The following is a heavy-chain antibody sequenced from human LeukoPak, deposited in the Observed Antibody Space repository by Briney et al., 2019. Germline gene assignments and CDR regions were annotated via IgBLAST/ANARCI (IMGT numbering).Heavy chain of an antibody. CDR1: GYTFTGYY. CDR3: ARDLPLYSSSWYGRY. CDR2: INPNSGGT. D-gene: IGHD6-13*01. Sequence: ASVKVSCKASGYTFTGYYMHWVRQAPGQGLEWMGWINPNSGGTNYAQKFQGRVTMTRDTSISTAYMELRSLRSDDTAVYYCARDLPLYSSSWYGRYWGQGTLVTVSS. J-gene: IGHJ4*02. V-gene: IGHV1-2*02.